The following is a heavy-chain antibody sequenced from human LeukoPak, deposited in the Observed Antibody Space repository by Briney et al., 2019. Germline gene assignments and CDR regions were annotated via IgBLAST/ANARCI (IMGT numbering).Heavy chain of an antibody. D-gene: IGHD2-15*01. Sequence: KPSETLSLTCADYRGSFTAYSWSSIRQPPGKGLEWIGEINHSGSTNYNPSLKSRVTISVDTSKNQFSLKLSSVTAADTAVYYCASCHCSGGSWYSIGYFQHWGQGTLVTVSS. CDR3: ASCHCSGGSWYSIGYFQH. J-gene: IGHJ1*01. CDR1: RGSFTAYS. V-gene: IGHV4-34*01. CDR2: INHSGST.